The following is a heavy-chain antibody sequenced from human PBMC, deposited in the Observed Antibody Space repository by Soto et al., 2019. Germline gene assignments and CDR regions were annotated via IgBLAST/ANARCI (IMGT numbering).Heavy chain of an antibody. CDR2: IRSSGNRT. D-gene: IGHD3-3*01. CDR1: GFTFSSYA. Sequence: GSLRLACAASGFTFSSYAMNWVRQAPGKGLEWVSGIRSSGNRTDYADSAKGRFTISRDNSKYTLYLQMNSLRAEDTAIYYCARFGSGSDAFDIWGQGTMVTVSS. V-gene: IGHV3-23*01. J-gene: IGHJ3*02. CDR3: ARFGSGSDAFDI.